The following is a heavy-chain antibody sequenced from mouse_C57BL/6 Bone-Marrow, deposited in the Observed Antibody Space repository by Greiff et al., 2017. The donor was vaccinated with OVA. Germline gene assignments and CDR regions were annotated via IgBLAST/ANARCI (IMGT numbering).Heavy chain of an antibody. CDR3: ARYWYFDV. Sequence: EVKLMESGGDLVKPGGSLKLSCAASGFTFSSYGMSWVRQTPDKRLEWVATISSGGSYTYYPDSVKGRSTISRDNAKNTLYLQMSSLKSEDTAMYYCARYWYFDVWGTGTTVTVSS. V-gene: IGHV5-6*01. J-gene: IGHJ1*03. CDR1: GFTFSSYG. CDR2: ISSGGSYT.